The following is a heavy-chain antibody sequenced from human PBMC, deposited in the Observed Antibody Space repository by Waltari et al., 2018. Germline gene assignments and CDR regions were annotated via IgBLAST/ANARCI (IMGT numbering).Heavy chain of an antibody. CDR2: ISTGGGIT. J-gene: IGHJ4*02. D-gene: IGHD2-21*01. CDR3: AKPESYPMTLVINAYFDY. V-gene: IGHV3-23*01. Sequence: EVQLLESGGALVQPGESLSLSCAASGFTFRNYDMTWVRQAPGKGLEWVSHISTGGGITYYADSVKGRFTISRDNSKNTLYLQMNGLRAEDTAVYYCAKPESYPMTLVINAYFDYWGQGTLVTVSS. CDR1: GFTFRNYD.